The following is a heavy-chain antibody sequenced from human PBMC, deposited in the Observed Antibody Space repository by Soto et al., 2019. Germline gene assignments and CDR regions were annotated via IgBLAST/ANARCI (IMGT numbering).Heavy chain of an antibody. CDR3: ARKDKSGYFNWFDP. J-gene: IGHJ5*02. D-gene: IGHD3-22*01. CDR1: GYRFTSYW. CDR2: IFPSDSDT. V-gene: IGHV5-51*01. Sequence: PGESLKISCXTSGYRFTSYWIAWVCQMPGKGLEWMGIIFPSDSDTRYSPSFQGQVTISADRSTSTVFLQWASLKASDTAVYFCARKDKSGYFNWFDPWGQGTLVTVSS.